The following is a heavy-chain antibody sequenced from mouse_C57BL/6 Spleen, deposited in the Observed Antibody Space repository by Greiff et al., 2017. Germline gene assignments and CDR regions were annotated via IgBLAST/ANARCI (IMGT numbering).Heavy chain of an antibody. V-gene: IGHV1-61*01. D-gene: IGHD1-1*01. CDR1: GYTFTSYW. Sequence: QVQLQQPGAELVRPGSSVKLSCKASGYTFTSYWMDWVKQRPGQGLEWIGNIYPSDSETHYNQKFKDKATLTVDKSSSTAYMQLSSLTSEDSAVYYCARYYSLYYFDYWGQGTTLTVSS. J-gene: IGHJ2*01. CDR3: ARYYSLYYFDY. CDR2: IYPSDSET.